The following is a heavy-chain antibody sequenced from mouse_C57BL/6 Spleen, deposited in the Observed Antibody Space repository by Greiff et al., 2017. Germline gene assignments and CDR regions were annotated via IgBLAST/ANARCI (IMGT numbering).Heavy chain of an antibody. J-gene: IGHJ2*01. CDR2: ISSGGSYT. V-gene: IGHV5-6*01. Sequence: EVHLVESGGDLVKPGGSLKLSCAASGFTFSSYGMSWVRQTPDKRLEWVATISSGGSYTYYPDSVKGRFTISSDNAKNTLYLQMSSLKSEDTAMYYCAKVRGGTFDYWGQGTTLTVSS. CDR1: GFTFSSYG. D-gene: IGHD2-14*01. CDR3: AKVRGGTFDY.